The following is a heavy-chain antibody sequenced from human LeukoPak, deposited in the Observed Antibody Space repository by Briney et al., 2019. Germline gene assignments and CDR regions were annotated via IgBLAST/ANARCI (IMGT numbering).Heavy chain of an antibody. CDR3: AREGVAGFDY. D-gene: IGHD3-10*01. V-gene: IGHV4-39*07. Sequence: PSETLSLTCTVSGGSISSSSYYWGWIRQPPGKGLEWLVSIYYSGSTYYSPSLKGRVPISVYTSKNHFSLKLSSVPAADRDVFSGAREGVAGFDYWGQGTLVTVSS. J-gene: IGHJ4*02. CDR2: IYYSGST. CDR1: GGSISSSSYY.